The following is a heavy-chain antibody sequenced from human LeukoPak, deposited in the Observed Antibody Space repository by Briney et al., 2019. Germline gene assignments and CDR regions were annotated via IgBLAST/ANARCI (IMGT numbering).Heavy chain of an antibody. CDR3: ARLGYSRRSDY. V-gene: IGHV4-59*08. CDR2: TYYSGST. CDR1: GGSITTYS. J-gene: IGHJ4*02. Sequence: SQTLSLTSTVSGGSITTYSWSWIRHPPGKGLEWIGYTYYSGSTNYNPSLKSRATISVDTSKNHSSLKLQSVTAADTAVYYCARLGYSRRSDYWGQGTLVTVSS. D-gene: IGHD3-22*01.